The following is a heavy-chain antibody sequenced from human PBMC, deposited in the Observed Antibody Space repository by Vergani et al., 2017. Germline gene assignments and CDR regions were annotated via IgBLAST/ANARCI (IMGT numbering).Heavy chain of an antibody. J-gene: IGHJ4*02. CDR2: IHYSENT. D-gene: IGHD6-13*01. CDR3: EGDTHSWQRADR. V-gene: IGHV4-59*11. CDR1: FDSIRNLY. Sequence: QVQLQESGPGLVKSSETLSLTCSVSFDSIRNLYCNWIRQPPGKGLEWIGSIHYSENTNYNPSLKTRVTISVDTSKNQFSLTLTSVTAADTAVYYCEGDTHSWQRADRWGQGLLVSVSS.